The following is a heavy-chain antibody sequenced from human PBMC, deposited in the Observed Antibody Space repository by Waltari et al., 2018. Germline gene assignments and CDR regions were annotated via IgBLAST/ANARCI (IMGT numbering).Heavy chain of an antibody. CDR1: GFTFSSYG. CDR2: RSYDGSNK. CDR3: AKALDPIVVVVAAADY. Sequence: QVQLVESGGGVVQPGRSLRLSCAASGFTFSSYGMHWVRHAPGKGLEWVAVRSYDGSNKYYADSVKGRFTISRDNSKNTLYLQMNSLRAEDTAVYYCAKALDPIVVVVAAADYWGQGTLVTVSS. D-gene: IGHD2-15*01. J-gene: IGHJ4*02. V-gene: IGHV3-30*18.